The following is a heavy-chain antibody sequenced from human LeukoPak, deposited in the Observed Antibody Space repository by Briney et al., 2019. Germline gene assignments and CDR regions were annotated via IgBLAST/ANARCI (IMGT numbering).Heavy chain of an antibody. CDR3: ARTPRKVTTYYYGMDV. CDR1: GGSFRGYY. Sequence: SETLSLTCAVYGGSFRGYYWSWIRKPPGKGLEWIGEINHSGSTNYNPSLKSRVTISVDTSKNQFSLKLSSVTAADTAVYYCARTPRKVTTYYYGMDVWGKGTTVTVSS. J-gene: IGHJ6*04. CDR2: INHSGST. V-gene: IGHV4-34*01. D-gene: IGHD4-17*01.